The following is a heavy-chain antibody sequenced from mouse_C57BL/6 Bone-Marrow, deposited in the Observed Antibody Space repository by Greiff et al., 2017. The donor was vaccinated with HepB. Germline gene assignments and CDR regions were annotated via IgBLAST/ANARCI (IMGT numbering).Heavy chain of an antibody. V-gene: IGHV1-78*01. J-gene: IGHJ2*01. CDR1: GYTFTDHT. Sequence: VKLVESDAELVKPGASVKISCKVSGYTFTDHTIHWMKQRPEQGLEWIGYIYPRDGSTKYNEKFKGKATLTADKSSSTAYMQLNSLTSEDSAVYFCARKGGYFLYYFDYWGQGTTLTVSS. D-gene: IGHD2-3*01. CDR2: IYPRDGST. CDR3: ARKGGYFLYYFDY.